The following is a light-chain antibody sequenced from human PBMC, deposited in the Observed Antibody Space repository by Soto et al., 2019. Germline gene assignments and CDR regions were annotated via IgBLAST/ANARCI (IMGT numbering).Light chain of an antibody. CDR2: EVS. V-gene: IGLV2-8*01. CDR3: SSYAGSWV. Sequence: QSALTQPASVSGSPGQSITISCTGTTSDVGGHTYVSWYQHHPGKAPKLMIYEVSKRPSGVPDRFSGSKSGNTASLTVSGLQAEDEADYYCSSYAGSWVFGGGTKLTVL. J-gene: IGLJ3*02. CDR1: TSDVGGHTY.